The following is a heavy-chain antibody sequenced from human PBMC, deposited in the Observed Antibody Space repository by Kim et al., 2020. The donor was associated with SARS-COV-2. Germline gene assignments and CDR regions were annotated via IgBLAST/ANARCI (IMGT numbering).Heavy chain of an antibody. V-gene: IGHV3-23*01. Sequence: GSGGSRYYGDSGKGRFTISRDNSKSTVYLQRDSLRAEDAAVYYWAKRFDCWGQGTLVTGSS. J-gene: IGHJ4*02. CDR2: GSGGSR. CDR3: AKRFDC.